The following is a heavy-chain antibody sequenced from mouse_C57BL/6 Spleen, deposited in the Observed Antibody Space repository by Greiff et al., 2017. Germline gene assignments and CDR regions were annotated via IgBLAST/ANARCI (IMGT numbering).Heavy chain of an antibody. Sequence: QVKLQQPGAELVKPGASVKMSCKASGYTFTSYWITWVKQRPGQGLEWIGDIYPGSGSTNYNEKFKSKATLTVDTSSSTAYMQLSSLTSEDSAVYYCARRNNDYWYFDVWGTGTTVTVSS. V-gene: IGHV1-55*01. CDR1: GYTFTSYW. CDR2: IYPGSGST. D-gene: IGHD2-3*01. CDR3: ARRNNDYWYFDV. J-gene: IGHJ1*03.